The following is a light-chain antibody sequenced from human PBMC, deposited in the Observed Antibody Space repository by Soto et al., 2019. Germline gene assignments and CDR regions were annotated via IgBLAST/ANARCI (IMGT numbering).Light chain of an antibody. CDR1: QGISSY. Sequence: DIQLTQSPSFLSASVGDRVTITCRASQGISSYLAWYQQKPGNAPKLLIYAASTLQSGVPSRFSGSRSGTEFSLTISTLQPEDCATYYCQQLNSYPITFGQGTRLEIK. CDR2: AAS. V-gene: IGKV1-9*01. J-gene: IGKJ5*01. CDR3: QQLNSYPIT.